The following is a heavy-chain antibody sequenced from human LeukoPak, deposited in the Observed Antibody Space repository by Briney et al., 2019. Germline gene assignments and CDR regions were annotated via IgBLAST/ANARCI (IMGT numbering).Heavy chain of an antibody. V-gene: IGHV4-61*02. D-gene: IGHD3-22*01. CDR2: IYTSGST. CDR3: ARDSGWLLNYFDY. CDR1: GGSISSGSYY. Sequence: PSQTLSLTCTVSGGSISSGSYYCSWIRQPAGKGLELIGRIYTSGSTNSHPSLKSRATISVDTSKNQFSLKLSSVTAADTAVYYCARDSGWLLNYFDYWGQGTLVTVSS. J-gene: IGHJ4*02.